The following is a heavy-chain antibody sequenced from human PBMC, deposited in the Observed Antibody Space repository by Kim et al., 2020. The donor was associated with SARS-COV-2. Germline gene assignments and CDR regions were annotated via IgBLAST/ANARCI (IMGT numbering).Heavy chain of an antibody. Sequence: GGSLRLSCAASGFTFSSYWMSWVRQAPGKGLEWVANIKQDGSEKYYVDSVKGRFTISRDNAKNSLYLQMNSLRAEDTAVYYCARVGVVAAPHFDYWGQGTLVTVSS. CDR2: IKQDGSEK. J-gene: IGHJ4*02. CDR1: GFTFSSYW. V-gene: IGHV3-7*03. D-gene: IGHD2-21*01. CDR3: ARVGVVAAPHFDY.